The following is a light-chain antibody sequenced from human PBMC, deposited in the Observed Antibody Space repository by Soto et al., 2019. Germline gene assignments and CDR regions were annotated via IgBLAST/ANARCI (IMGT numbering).Light chain of an antibody. J-gene: IGLJ3*02. CDR2: AVS. V-gene: IGLV2-8*01. CDR3: SSYAGSNNWV. CDR1: SSDVSSYNY. Sequence: QSALTQPPSASGSPGQSVTISCTGTSSDVSSYNYVSWYQQHPGKAPKLMIYAVSKRPSGVPDRFSGSKSGNTASLTVSGLQAEDEADYYCSSYAGSNNWVFGGGTKLTVL.